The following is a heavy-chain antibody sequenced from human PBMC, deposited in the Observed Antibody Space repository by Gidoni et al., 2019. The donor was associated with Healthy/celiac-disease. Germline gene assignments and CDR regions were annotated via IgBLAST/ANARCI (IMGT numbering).Heavy chain of an antibody. V-gene: IGHV3-53*02. CDR2: IYSGGST. Sequence: EVQLVETGGGLIQPGGSLRLACSASAFPVSSNYMSWVRQAPGKGLEWVSVIYSGGSTYYADSVKGRFTISRDNSKNKWDLKMNSLRAEDTAVDYCARDSGGIAVAGGFDYWGQGTLVTVSS. D-gene: IGHD6-19*01. CDR1: AFPVSSNY. J-gene: IGHJ4*02. CDR3: ARDSGGIAVAGGFDY.